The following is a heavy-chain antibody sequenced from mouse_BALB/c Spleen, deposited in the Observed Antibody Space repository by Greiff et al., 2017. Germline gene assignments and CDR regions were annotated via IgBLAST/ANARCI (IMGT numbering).Heavy chain of an antibody. V-gene: IGHV2-2*02. CDR2: IWSGGST. D-gene: IGHD1-1*01. Sequence: VKLMESGPGLVAPSQSLSITCTVSGFSLTSYGVHWVRQSPGKGLEWLGVIWSGGSTDYNAAFISRLSISKDNSKSQVFFKMNSLQANDTAIYYCARTHLLRGYFDYWGQGTTLTVSS. CDR3: ARTHLLRGYFDY. CDR1: GFSLTSYG. J-gene: IGHJ2*01.